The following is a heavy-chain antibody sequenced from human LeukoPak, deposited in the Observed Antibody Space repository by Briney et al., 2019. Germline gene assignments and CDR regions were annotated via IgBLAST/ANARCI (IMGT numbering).Heavy chain of an antibody. CDR1: GGTFSSYA. CDR3: ARVPSAVGAKYYSDY. J-gene: IGHJ4*02. CDR2: IIPIFGTA. D-gene: IGHD1-26*01. Sequence: GASVKVSCKASGGTFSSYAISWERQAPGQGLEWMGGIIPIFGTANYAQKFQGRVTITADESTSTAYMELSSLRSEDTAVYYCARVPSAVGAKYYSDYWGQGTLVTVSS. V-gene: IGHV1-69*13.